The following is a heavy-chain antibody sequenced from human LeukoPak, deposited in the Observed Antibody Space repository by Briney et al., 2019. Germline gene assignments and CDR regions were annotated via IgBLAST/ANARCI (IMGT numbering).Heavy chain of an antibody. CDR1: GFIFSGYW. J-gene: IGHJ4*02. D-gene: IGHD3-10*01. CDR2: IKQDGSEK. Sequence: GGSLRLSCAASGFIFSGYWMTWVRQAPGKGLEWVANIKQDGSEKYYVDTVKGRFTISRDNAKNSLYLQMNSLRAEDTAVYYCASPGTVGDKGMPDYWGQGTLVTVSS. CDR3: ASPGTVGDKGMPDY. V-gene: IGHV3-7*01.